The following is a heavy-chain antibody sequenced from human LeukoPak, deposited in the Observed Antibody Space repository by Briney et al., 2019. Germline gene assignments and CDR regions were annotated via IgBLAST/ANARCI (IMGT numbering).Heavy chain of an antibody. D-gene: IGHD5-18*01. CDR1: GGTFSSYA. CDR3: AAEDNGYGSEY. J-gene: IGHJ4*02. V-gene: IGHV1-69*01. Sequence: ASVKVSCKASGGTFSSYAISWVRQAPGQGLEWMGGIIPIFGTANYAQKFQGRVTITADESTSTAYMELSSLRSEDTAVYYCAAEDNGYGSEYWGQGTLVTVSS. CDR2: IIPIFGTA.